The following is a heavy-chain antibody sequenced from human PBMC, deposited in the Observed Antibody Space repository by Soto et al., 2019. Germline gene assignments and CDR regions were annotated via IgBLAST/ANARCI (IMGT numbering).Heavy chain of an antibody. J-gene: IGHJ3*02. CDR1: GYSFTTFS. D-gene: IGHD3-10*01. CDR3: ARFLVRGLITFDAFPI. Sequence: QVQLVQTGSEVKKPGASVKVSCKASGYSFTTFSIHWVRQAPGQRLEWMGWINAGNGNPKYSQKFEDRVSMTAYTSATTAYMELSSLRSEDAAVYYCARFLVRGLITFDAFPIWGHGTVVTVSS. V-gene: IGHV1-3*01. CDR2: INAGNGNP.